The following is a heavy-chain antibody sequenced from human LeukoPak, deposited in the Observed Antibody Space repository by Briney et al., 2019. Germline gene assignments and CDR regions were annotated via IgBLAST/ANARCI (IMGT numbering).Heavy chain of an antibody. CDR1: GYTFTGSY. CDR3: ARSPTTYSSSWSNWFDP. D-gene: IGHD6-13*01. CDR2: INPNSGGT. V-gene: IGHV1-2*04. Sequence: ASVKVSCKTSGYTFTGSYVHWVRQAPGQGLEWMGWINPNSGGTNYAQKFQGWVTMTRDTSISTAYMELSRLRSDDTAVYYCARSPTTYSSSWSNWFDPWGQGTLVTVSS. J-gene: IGHJ5*02.